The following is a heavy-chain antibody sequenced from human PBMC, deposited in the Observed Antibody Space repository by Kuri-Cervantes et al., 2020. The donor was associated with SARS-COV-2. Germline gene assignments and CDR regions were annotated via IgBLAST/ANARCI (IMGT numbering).Heavy chain of an antibody. D-gene: IGHD3-9*01. CDR3: ARHRGGSTYFGFDS. CDR1: GYTFTGYY. J-gene: IGHJ5*01. CDR2: ISAYNGNT. V-gene: IGHV1-18*04. Sequence: ASVKVSCKASGYTFTGYYMHWVRQAPGQGLEWMGWISAYNGNTNYAQKLQGRVTMTTDTSTSTAYMELRSLRSHDTAVYYRARHRGGSTYFGFDSWGQGTLVTVSS.